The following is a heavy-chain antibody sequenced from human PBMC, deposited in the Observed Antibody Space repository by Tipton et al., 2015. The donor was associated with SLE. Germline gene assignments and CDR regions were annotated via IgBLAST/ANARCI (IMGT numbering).Heavy chain of an antibody. J-gene: IGHJ4*02. CDR1: GGSISSYY. D-gene: IGHD3-22*01. CDR3: ASLGGGMRYYDSSGYFDY. CDR2: IYYSGST. V-gene: IGHV4-59*01. Sequence: TLSLTCTVSGGSISSYYWSWIRQPPGKGLEWIAYIYYSGSTNYNPSLKSRLTISVDTSKNQLSLKLSSVTAADTAVYYCASLGGGMRYYDSSGYFDYWGQGTLVTVSS.